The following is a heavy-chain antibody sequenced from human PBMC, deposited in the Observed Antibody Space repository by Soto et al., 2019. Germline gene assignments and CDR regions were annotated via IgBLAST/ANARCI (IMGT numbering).Heavy chain of an antibody. D-gene: IGHD6-6*01. CDR2: IYPGDSDT. CDR3: ARDGLSSSSSFDY. V-gene: IGHV5-51*01. Sequence: GESLKISCKGSGYSFSDYWIGWVRQMPGKGLEYMGIIYPGDSDTRYSPSFQGQVTISADKSINSASLQWSSLKASDTAMYYCARDGLSSSSSFDYWGQGTLVTVSS. J-gene: IGHJ4*02. CDR1: GYSFSDYW.